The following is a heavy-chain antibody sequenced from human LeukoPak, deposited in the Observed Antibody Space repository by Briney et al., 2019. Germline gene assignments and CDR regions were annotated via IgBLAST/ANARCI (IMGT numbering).Heavy chain of an antibody. Sequence: PSETLSLTCTVSGGSISSSSYYWGWTRQPPGKGLEWIGSIYYSGSTYYNLSLKSRVTISVDTSNNQFSLKLSSVTAADTAVYYCARHIYSGSYPTIDYWGQGTLVTVSS. CDR2: IYYSGST. CDR3: ARHIYSGSYPTIDY. J-gene: IGHJ4*02. D-gene: IGHD1-26*01. CDR1: GGSISSSSYY. V-gene: IGHV4-39*01.